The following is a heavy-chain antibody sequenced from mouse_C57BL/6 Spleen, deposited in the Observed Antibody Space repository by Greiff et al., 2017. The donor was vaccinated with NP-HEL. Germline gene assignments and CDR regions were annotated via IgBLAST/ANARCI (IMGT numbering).Heavy chain of an antibody. J-gene: IGHJ4*01. CDR3: ARSGAGTDAMDY. Sequence: VHLVESGAELVKPGASVKISCKASGYAFSSYWMNWVKQRPGKGLEWIGQIYPGDGDTNYNGKFKGKATLTADKSSSTAYMQLSSLTSEDSAVYFCARSGAGTDAMDYWGQGTSVTVSS. D-gene: IGHD4-1*01. CDR1: GYAFSSYW. V-gene: IGHV1-80*01. CDR2: IYPGDGDT.